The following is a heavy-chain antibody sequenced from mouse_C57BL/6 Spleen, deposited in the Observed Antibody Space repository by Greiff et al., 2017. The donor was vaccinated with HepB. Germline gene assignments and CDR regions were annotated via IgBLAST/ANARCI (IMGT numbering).Heavy chain of an antibody. CDR3: ARLISLGDYSNYFDY. Sequence: QVQLQQSGAELVKPGASVKISCKASGYAFSSYWMNWVKQRPGKGLEWIGQIYPGDGDTNYNGKFKGKATLTADKSSSTAYMQLSSLTSEDSAVYFCARLISLGDYSNYFDYWGQGTTLTVSS. J-gene: IGHJ2*01. D-gene: IGHD2-5*01. CDR2: IYPGDGDT. V-gene: IGHV1-80*01. CDR1: GYAFSSYW.